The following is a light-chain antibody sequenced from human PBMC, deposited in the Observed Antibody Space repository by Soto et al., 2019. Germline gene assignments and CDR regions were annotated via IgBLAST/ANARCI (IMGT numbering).Light chain of an antibody. Sequence: DIQMTQSPSTLSASVGDRVTITCRASQSISSWLAWYQQKPGKAPKLLIYDASSLESGVPSRFSGSGSGTEFTLTISSLQPDDFATYYCQQYNTYSTFGQRTLLEI. CDR3: QQYNTYST. CDR1: QSISSW. CDR2: DAS. V-gene: IGKV1-5*01. J-gene: IGKJ5*01.